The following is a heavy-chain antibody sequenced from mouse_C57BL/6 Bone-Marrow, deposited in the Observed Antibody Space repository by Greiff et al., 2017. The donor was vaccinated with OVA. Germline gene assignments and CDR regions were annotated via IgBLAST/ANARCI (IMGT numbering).Heavy chain of an antibody. CDR2: IDPETGGT. CDR1: GYTFTDYE. J-gene: IGHJ4*01. D-gene: IGHD1-1*01. V-gene: IGHV1-15*01. Sequence: VQLVESGAELVRPGASVTLSCKASGYTFTDYEMHWVKQTPVHGLEWIGAIDPETGGTAYNQKFKGKAILTADKSSSTAYMELRSLTSEDSAVYYCTSPPDYSYAMDYWGQGTSVTVSS. CDR3: TSPPDYSYAMDY.